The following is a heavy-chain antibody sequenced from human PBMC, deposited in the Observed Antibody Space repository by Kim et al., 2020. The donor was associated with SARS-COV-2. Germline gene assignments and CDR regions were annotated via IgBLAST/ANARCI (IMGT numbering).Heavy chain of an antibody. J-gene: IGHJ4*02. CDR3: ARHNPGWHFDL. V-gene: IGHV4-59*08. Sequence: YNPSLRSRASLSVDTSKNQVALKLWSVTAADTAVDYCARHNPGWHFDLWGQGTLVAVSS. D-gene: IGHD6-19*01.